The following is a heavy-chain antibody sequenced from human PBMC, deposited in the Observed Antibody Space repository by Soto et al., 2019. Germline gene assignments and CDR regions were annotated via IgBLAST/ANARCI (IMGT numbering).Heavy chain of an antibody. D-gene: IGHD1-1*01. CDR1: GVSISSGGFS. CDR3: ARTLPNRQLFDS. V-gene: IGHV4-30-2*01. CDR2: ISHSGNT. Sequence: SETLSLTCAVSGVSISSGGFSWSWIRQPPGKGLEWIGYISHSGNTYYNPSLKSRVTILVDRSMNQFSLRLTSVTAADTAVYYCARTLPNRQLFDSWSQGTLVTVSS. J-gene: IGHJ4*02.